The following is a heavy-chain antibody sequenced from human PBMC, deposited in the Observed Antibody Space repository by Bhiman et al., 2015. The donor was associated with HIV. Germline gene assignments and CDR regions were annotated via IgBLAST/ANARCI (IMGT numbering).Heavy chain of an antibody. CDR1: GFTVSSNY. D-gene: IGHD6-13*01. V-gene: IGHV3-53*01. CDR3: AVANQGAIAAAGFDY. J-gene: IGHJ4*02. Sequence: EVQLVESGGGLIQPGGSLRLSCAASGFTVSSNYMSWVRQAPGKGLEWVSVIYSGGSTYYADSVEGRFTISRDKSKNTLFLQMNSLRAEDTAVYYCAVANQGAIAAAGFDYWGQGTLVTVSS. CDR2: IYSGGST.